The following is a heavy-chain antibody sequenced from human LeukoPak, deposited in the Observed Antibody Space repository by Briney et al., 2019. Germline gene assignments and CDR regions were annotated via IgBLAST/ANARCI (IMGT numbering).Heavy chain of an antibody. CDR3: ARGGASTMDV. D-gene: IGHD1-26*01. CDR2: IIPIFGTA. J-gene: IGHJ6*03. CDR1: EGTFSSYA. Sequence: GASVKVSCKASEGTFSSYAISWVRQAPGQGLEWMGGIIPIFGTANYAQKFQGRVTITTDESTSTAYMELSSLRSEDTAVYYCARGGASTMDVWGKGITVTVSS. V-gene: IGHV1-69*05.